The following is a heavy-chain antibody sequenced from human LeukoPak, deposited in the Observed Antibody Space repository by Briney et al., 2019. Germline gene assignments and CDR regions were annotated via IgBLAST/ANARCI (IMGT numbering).Heavy chain of an antibody. D-gene: IGHD1-1*01. J-gene: IGHJ4*02. CDR1: GFTFSNYP. V-gene: IGHV3-30-3*01. Sequence: WGSPRLSCAASGFTFSNYPIHWVRQAPGKGLEWVTVISSDGNNTYYADFVRGRFTIARDSSNNMVFLQMNSLRAEDTAVYYCFFPGRTGKVYWGQGTLVTVTS. CDR3: FFPGRTGKVY. CDR2: ISSDGNNT.